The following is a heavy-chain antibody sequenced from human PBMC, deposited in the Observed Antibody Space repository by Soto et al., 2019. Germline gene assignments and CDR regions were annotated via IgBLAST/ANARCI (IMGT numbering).Heavy chain of an antibody. D-gene: IGHD3-16*01. CDR1: GGSISSYY. Sequence: PSETLSLTCTVSGGSISSYYWSWIRQPPGNGLDWIGYIYYSGSTNYNPSLKSRVTISVDTSKNQFSLKLSSVTAADTAVYYCARDKSEYPGWGNYFDYWGQGTLVTVSS. CDR2: IYYSGST. CDR3: ARDKSEYPGWGNYFDY. V-gene: IGHV4-59*01. J-gene: IGHJ4*02.